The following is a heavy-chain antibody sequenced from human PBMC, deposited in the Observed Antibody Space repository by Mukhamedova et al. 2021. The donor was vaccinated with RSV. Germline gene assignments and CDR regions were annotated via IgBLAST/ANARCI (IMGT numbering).Heavy chain of an antibody. J-gene: IGHJ4*02. CDR2: ISNDGNNK. Sequence: MHWVRQAPGKGLEWVAVISNDGNNKYYADSVKDRFTISRDNAKNTLYLQMNSLRPEDTAVYFCARDQNGYAYGDYWGQGTLVTV. V-gene: IGHV3-30*04. D-gene: IGHD5-18*01. CDR3: ARDQNGYAYGDY.